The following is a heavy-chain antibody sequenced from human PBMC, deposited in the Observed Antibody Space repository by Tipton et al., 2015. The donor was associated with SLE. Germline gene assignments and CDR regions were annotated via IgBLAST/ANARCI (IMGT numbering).Heavy chain of an antibody. CDR3: ASGHFYYYYMDV. J-gene: IGHJ6*03. CDR2: IDPSDSYT. Sequence: QLVQSGAEVKKPGESLRISCKGSGYSFTSYWINWVRQMPGKGLEWMGRIDPSDSYTNYSPSFQGHVTISADKSISTAYLQWSSLKASDTAMYYCASGHFYYYYMDVWGKGTTVTFSS. V-gene: IGHV5-10-1*01. D-gene: IGHD3/OR15-3a*01. CDR1: GYSFTSYW.